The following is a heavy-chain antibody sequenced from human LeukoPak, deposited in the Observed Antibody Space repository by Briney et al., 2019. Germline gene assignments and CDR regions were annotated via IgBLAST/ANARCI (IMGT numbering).Heavy chain of an antibody. CDR1: GFTFSSYA. Sequence: PGGSLRLSCAASGFTFSSYAMSWVRQAPGKGLEWVSAISGSGGSTYYADSVKGRFTISRDNSKNTLYLQMNSLRAEDTAVYYCAKGIHYYESSGYYYWGQGTLVTVSS. CDR2: ISGSGGST. CDR3: AKGIHYYESSGYYY. V-gene: IGHV3-23*01. D-gene: IGHD3-22*01. J-gene: IGHJ4*02.